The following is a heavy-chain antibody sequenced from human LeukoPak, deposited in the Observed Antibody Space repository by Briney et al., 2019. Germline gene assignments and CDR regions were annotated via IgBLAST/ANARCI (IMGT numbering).Heavy chain of an antibody. CDR3: ARGNEWELLDY. V-gene: IGHV4-30-4*01. D-gene: IGHD1-26*01. CDR2: IYYSGST. CDR1: GGSISSGDYY. Sequence: SETLSLTCTVSGGSISSGDYYWSWIRQPPGKGLEWIGYIYYSGSTYYNPSLKSRVTISVDTSKNQFSLKLSSVTAADTAVCYCARGNEWELLDYWGQGTLVTVSS. J-gene: IGHJ4*02.